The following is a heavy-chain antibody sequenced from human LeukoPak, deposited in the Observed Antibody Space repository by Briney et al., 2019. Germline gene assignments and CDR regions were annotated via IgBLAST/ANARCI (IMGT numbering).Heavy chain of an antibody. J-gene: IGHJ4*02. CDR2: INQDGGEK. D-gene: IGHD2-2*01. CDR3: ATGRSCTTCYLPDY. CDR1: GFTFSSYW. V-gene: IGHV3-7*01. Sequence: GGSLRLSCAASGFTFSSYWMSWVRQAPGKGLEWVANINQDGGEKYYVDPVKGRFTISRDNAENSLYLQMNSLRAEDTAVYHCATGRSCTTCYLPDYWGQGTLVTVSS.